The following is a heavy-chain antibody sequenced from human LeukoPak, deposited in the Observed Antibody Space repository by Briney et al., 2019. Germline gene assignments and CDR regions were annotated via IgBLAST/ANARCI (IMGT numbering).Heavy chain of an antibody. CDR3: AAIREVIYYYMDV. J-gene: IGHJ6*03. V-gene: IGHV3-23*01. CDR1: GFTFSSYG. Sequence: PGGTLRLSCAASGFTFSSYGMSWVRQAPGKGLEWVSAISGSGGSTYYADSVKGRFTISRDNSKNTLYLQMNSLRAEDTAVYYCAAIREVIYYYMDVWGKGTTVTISS. D-gene: IGHD2/OR15-2a*01. CDR2: ISGSGGST.